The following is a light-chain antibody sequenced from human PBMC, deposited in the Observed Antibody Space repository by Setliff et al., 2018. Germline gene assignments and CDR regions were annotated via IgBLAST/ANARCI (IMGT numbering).Light chain of an antibody. Sequence: QSVLTQPPSVSGAPGQRVTISCTGTSSNIGATYDVHWYQQLPGTAPKLLMYGYSNRPSGVPVRFSGSRSGTSASLAINGLQAEDETDYFCNSYDKGLSGSDLFGTGTKVTVL. CDR3: NSYDKGLSGSDL. V-gene: IGLV1-40*01. CDR2: GYS. CDR1: SSNIGATYD. J-gene: IGLJ1*01.